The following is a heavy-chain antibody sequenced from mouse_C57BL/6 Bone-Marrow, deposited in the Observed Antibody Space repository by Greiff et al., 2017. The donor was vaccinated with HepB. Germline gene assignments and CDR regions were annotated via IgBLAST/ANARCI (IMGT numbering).Heavy chain of an antibody. CDR2: ISYDGSN. J-gene: IGHJ4*01. V-gene: IGHV3-6*01. CDR1: GYSITSGYY. CDR3: ARYLAMDY. D-gene: IGHD5-1*01. Sequence: VQLQQSGPGLVKPSQSLSLTCSVTGYSITSGYYWNWIRQFPGNKLEWMGYISYDGSNNYNPSLKNRISITRDTSKNQFFLKLNSVTTEDTATYYCARYLAMDYWGQGTSVTVSS.